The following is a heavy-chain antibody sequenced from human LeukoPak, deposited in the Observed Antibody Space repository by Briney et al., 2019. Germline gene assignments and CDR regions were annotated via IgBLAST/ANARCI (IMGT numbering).Heavy chain of an antibody. CDR2: ISRIGRTT. Sequence: GGSLRLSCAASGFNFNIYPMSWVRQAPGKGLEWVSSISRIGRTTYYADSVKGRFTIYRDNSKNTLYLQMNSLRAEDTAVYYCAKGQVTGHPYFYMDVWGKGTTVTVSS. CDR1: GFNFNIYP. CDR3: AKGQVTGHPYFYMDV. J-gene: IGHJ6*03. V-gene: IGHV3-23*01. D-gene: IGHD2-21*02.